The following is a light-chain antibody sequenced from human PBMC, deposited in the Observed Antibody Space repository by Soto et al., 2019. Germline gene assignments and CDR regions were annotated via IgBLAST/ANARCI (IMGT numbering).Light chain of an antibody. CDR3: QQRYNWPWT. CDR2: DAA. CDR1: PSIRNF. Sequence: EIVLTQSPGTLSLSPGERATLSCRASPSIRNFLAWYQQKPGQAPRLLIYDAANRATGIPPRFSSSGSGTDFTLALSGLEPEDFAVYYCQQRYNWPWTFGQGTKVDIK. J-gene: IGKJ1*01. V-gene: IGKV3-11*01.